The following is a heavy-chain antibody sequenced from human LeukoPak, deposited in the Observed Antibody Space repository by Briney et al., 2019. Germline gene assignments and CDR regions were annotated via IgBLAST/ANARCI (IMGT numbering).Heavy chain of an antibody. D-gene: IGHD2-21*02. Sequence: PSETLSLTCTVSGGSISYYYWSWIRQPPGKGLEWIGYGYYSGSTSYNPSLKSRVTISLDTSKHQFSLKLNSVTAADTAVYYCARHAYCGGDCFGGAFEIWGQGTMVTVSS. CDR3: ARHAYCGGDCFGGAFEI. V-gene: IGHV4-59*08. J-gene: IGHJ3*02. CDR2: GYYSGST. CDR1: GGSISYYY.